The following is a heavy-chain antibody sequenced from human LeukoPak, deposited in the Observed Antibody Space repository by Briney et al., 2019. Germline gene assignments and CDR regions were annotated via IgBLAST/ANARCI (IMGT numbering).Heavy chain of an antibody. CDR3: ARLRFEFDY. V-gene: IGHV4-59*12. CDR2: IYYSGST. J-gene: IGHJ4*02. Sequence: SETLSLTCIVSGGSISIYYWSWIRQPPGKGLEWIGYIYYSGSTTYNPSLESRVTISVDTSKNQFSLKLSSVTGADTAGYYCARLRFEFDYWGQGTLVTVSS. CDR1: GGSISIYY. D-gene: IGHD3-10*01.